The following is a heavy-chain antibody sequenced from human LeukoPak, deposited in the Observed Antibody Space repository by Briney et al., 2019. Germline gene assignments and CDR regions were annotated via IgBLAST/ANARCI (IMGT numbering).Heavy chain of an antibody. Sequence: SETLSLTCTVSGGSISSYYWSWIRQPPGKGLEWIGYIYYSGSTNYNPSLKSRVTISVDTSKNQFSLKLSSVTAADTAVYYCARTSQYYGGNQLFDYWGQGTLVTVSS. CDR1: GGSISSYY. D-gene: IGHD4-23*01. CDR2: IYYSGST. V-gene: IGHV4-59*08. CDR3: ARTSQYYGGNQLFDY. J-gene: IGHJ4*02.